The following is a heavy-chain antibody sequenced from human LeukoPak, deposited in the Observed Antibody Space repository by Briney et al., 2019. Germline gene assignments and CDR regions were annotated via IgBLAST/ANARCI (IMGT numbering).Heavy chain of an antibody. Sequence: GESLKISCKGSGYSFTSYWIGWVRQMPGKGLEWMGIIYPGDSDTRYSPSFQGQVTISADKSISTAYLQWSSLKASDTAMYYCARLRYDYVWGSYPYYYYMDVWGKGTTVTVSS. V-gene: IGHV5-51*01. CDR3: ARLRYDYVWGSYPYYYYMDV. J-gene: IGHJ6*03. CDR2: IYPGDSDT. D-gene: IGHD3-16*01. CDR1: GYSFTSYW.